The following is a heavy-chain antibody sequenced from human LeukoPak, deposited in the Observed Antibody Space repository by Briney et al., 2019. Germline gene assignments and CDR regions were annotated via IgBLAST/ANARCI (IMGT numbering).Heavy chain of an antibody. V-gene: IGHV1-2*02. J-gene: IGHJ4*02. Sequence: ASVKVSCKASGYTFTGYYMHWVRQAPGHGLEWMGWINPNSGGTNYAQRFQGRITLTRNTSIGTAYMELRSLRSEDTAVYYCARGTALSGTSDYLDSWGQGTLVTVSS. CDR3: ARGTALSGTSDYLDS. D-gene: IGHD6-19*01. CDR1: GYTFTGYY. CDR2: INPNSGGT.